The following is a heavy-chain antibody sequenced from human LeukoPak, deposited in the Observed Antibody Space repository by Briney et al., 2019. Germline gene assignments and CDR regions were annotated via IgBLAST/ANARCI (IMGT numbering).Heavy chain of an antibody. J-gene: IGHJ5*02. CDR2: IYYSGST. V-gene: IGHV4-59*01. CDR3: ARDGDSSSWSRNWFDP. D-gene: IGHD6-13*01. CDR1: GGSISSYY. Sequence: SQTLSLTCTVSGGSISSYYWSWIRQPPGKGLEWIGCIYYSGSTNYNPSLKSRVTISVDTSKNQFSLKLSSVTAADTAVYYCARDGDSSSWSRNWFDPWGQGTLVTVSS.